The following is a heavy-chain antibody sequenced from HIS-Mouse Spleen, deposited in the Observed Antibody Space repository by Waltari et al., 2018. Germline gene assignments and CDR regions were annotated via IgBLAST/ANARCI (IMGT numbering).Heavy chain of an antibody. J-gene: IGHJ2*01. D-gene: IGHD6-13*01. Sequence: QLQLQESGPGLVKPSETLSLTCTGSGGAISSSSYYWCWLRQPPGKGLEWIGSIYYSWSTYYNPSLKSRVTISVDTSKNQFSLKLSSVTAADTAVYYCAREIPYSSSWYDWYFDLWGRGTLVTVSS. V-gene: IGHV4-39*07. CDR2: IYYSWST. CDR3: AREIPYSSSWYDWYFDL. CDR1: GGAISSSSYY.